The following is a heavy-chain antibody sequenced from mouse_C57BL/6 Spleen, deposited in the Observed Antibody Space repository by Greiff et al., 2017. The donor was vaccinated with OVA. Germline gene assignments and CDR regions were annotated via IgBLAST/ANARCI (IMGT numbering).Heavy chain of an antibody. CDR3: VGLGYSNYEGDD. CDR2: ITPNYGTT. J-gene: IGHJ2*01. Sequence: VQLQQSGPELVKPGASVKISCKASGYSFTDYNMNWVKQSNGKSLEWIGVITPNYGTTSYNQKFKGKATLTVDQSSSTAYMQLNSLTAEDSAVYYCVGLGYSNYEGDDWGQGTTLTVAS. D-gene: IGHD2-5*01. V-gene: IGHV1-39*01. CDR1: GYSFTDYN.